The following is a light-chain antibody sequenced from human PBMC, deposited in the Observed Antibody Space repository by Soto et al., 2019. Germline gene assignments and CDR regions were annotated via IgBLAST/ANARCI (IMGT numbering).Light chain of an antibody. V-gene: IGKV3D-15*01. J-gene: IGKJ5*01. CDR3: QQYNNWPPIT. CDR2: RAS. CDR1: QSVSSN. Sequence: EIVMAQSPASLSVSPGERAALCCRASQSVSSNLAWYQQKPGQAPRLLIYRASTRATGIPARSSGSGSGTEFTLTISSLQSEDVAVYYCQQYNNWPPITFGQGTRLEIK.